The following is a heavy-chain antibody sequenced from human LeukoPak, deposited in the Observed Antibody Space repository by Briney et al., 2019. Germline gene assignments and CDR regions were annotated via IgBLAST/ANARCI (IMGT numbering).Heavy chain of an antibody. V-gene: IGHV3-48*01. J-gene: IGHJ4*02. Sequence: GGSLRLSCAASGFTFSSYSMNWVRQAPGKGLEWVSYISSSSSTIYYADSVKGRFTISRDNAKNSLYLQMNSLRAEDTAVYYCAKARTYCGGDCQGYYFDYWGQGTLVTVSS. D-gene: IGHD2-21*01. CDR2: ISSSSSTI. CDR3: AKARTYCGGDCQGYYFDY. CDR1: GFTFSSYS.